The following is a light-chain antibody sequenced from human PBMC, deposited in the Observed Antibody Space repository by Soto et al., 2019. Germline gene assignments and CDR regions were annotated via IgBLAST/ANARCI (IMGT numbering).Light chain of an antibody. Sequence: PVDRGSRSGHASQRCGRYYLYWFQQRPDQPPSLVIYGVSMRAGGMPDRCSGCGSGSEFTLTINRLEPEDFAVYYCPLFVLPKWTSCQRTKVDLK. CDR2: GVS. CDR1: QRCGRYY. CDR3: PLFVLPKWT. V-gene: IGKV3-20*01. J-gene: IGKJ1*01.